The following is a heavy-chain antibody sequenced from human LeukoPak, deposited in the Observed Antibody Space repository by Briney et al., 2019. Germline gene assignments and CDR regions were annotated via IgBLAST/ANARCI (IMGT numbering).Heavy chain of an antibody. CDR2: FDPEDGET. CDR3: AYTYYDYVWGSLNLREHAFDI. D-gene: IGHD3-16*01. CDR1: GYTLTELS. Sequence: ASVKVSCKVSGYTLTELSMHWVRQAPGKGLEWMGGFDPEDGETIYAQKFQGRVTMTEDTSTDTAYMELSSLRSEDTAVYYCAYTYYDYVWGSLNLREHAFDIWGQGTMVTVSS. V-gene: IGHV1-24*01. J-gene: IGHJ3*02.